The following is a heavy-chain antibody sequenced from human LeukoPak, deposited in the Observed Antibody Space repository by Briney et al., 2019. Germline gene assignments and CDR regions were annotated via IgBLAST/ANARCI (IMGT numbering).Heavy chain of an antibody. Sequence: GGSLRLSCAASGFTFRSYAMHWVRQAPGKGLDWVAVIAFDGSIKNYADSVKGRFTISRDNSKNTLYLQMNSLRTDDTAVYYCAGARESAWHNFDYWGQGTLVTVSS. V-gene: IGHV3-30-3*01. CDR2: IAFDGSIK. J-gene: IGHJ4*02. CDR3: AGARESAWHNFDY. CDR1: GFTFRSYA. D-gene: IGHD2-21*01.